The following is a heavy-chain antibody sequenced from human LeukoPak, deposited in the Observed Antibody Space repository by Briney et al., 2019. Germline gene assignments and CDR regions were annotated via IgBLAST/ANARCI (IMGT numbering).Heavy chain of an antibody. D-gene: IGHD3-10*02. J-gene: IGHJ6*04. V-gene: IGHV3-7*01. CDR3: AELGITMIGGV. Sequence: GGSLRLSCAVSGFTFTNYWMSWARQSPGKGLEWVANIYLDGSRAYYVDSAKGRFTISRDNAKNSLYLQMNSLRAEDTAVYYCAELGITMIGGVWGKGTTVTISS. CDR1: GFTFTNYW. CDR2: IYLDGSRA.